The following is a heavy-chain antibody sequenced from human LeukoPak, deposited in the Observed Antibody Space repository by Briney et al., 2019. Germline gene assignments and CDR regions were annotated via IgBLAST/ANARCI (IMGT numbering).Heavy chain of an antibody. CDR1: GFTFSSYW. V-gene: IGHV3-7*01. Sequence: PGGSLRLSCAASGFTFSSYWMSWVRQAPGKGLEWVANIKQDGSEKYYVDSVKGRFTISRDNAKNTLYLQMNSLSAEDTAVYYCARDEPTVTTGPPVGSWGQGTLVTVSS. CDR2: IKQDGSEK. J-gene: IGHJ5*02. D-gene: IGHD4-17*01. CDR3: ARDEPTVTTGPPVGS.